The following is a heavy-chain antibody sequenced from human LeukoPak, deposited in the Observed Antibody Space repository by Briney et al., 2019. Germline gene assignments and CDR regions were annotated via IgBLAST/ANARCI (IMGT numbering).Heavy chain of an antibody. CDR1: GGSISSYY. V-gene: IGHV4-59*12. J-gene: IGHJ5*02. CDR2: IYYSGGT. Sequence: SETLSLTCTVSGGSISSYYWSWIRQPPGKGLEWIGYIYYSGGTNYNPSLKSRVTMSADTSRNHVSLTLNSVTAADTAVYYCARDSGTTGEVKFDPWGQGTLVTVSS. CDR3: ARDSGTTGEVKFDP. D-gene: IGHD3-10*01.